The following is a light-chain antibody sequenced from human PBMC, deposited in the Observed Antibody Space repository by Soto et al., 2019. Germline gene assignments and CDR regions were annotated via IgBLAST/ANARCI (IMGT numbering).Light chain of an antibody. V-gene: IGKV3-11*01. CDR1: QSVSSF. CDR2: DSF. CDR3: QQRSTWPLIFT. Sequence: EIVLTQSPATLSLSPGERATLSCRASQSVSSFLAWYQQKPGQAPRLLSYDSFNRATGIPTRFGGSGSGTDFTLTISSLEPEDFAVYYCQQRSTWPLIFTFGPGTKVDIK. J-gene: IGKJ3*01.